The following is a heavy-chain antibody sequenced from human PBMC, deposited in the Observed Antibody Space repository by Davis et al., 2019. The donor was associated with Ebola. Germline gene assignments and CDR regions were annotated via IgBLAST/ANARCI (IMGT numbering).Heavy chain of an antibody. J-gene: IGHJ4*02. CDR2: IRSQANSYAT. D-gene: IGHD4-17*01. CDR3: TTTTVTTGSDY. V-gene: IGHV3-73*01. Sequence: GESLKISCAASGFTFSGSAMHWVRQASGKGLEWVGRIRSQANSYATAYAASVKGRFTISRDDSKNTAYLQMNSLKTEDTAVYYCTTTTVTTGSDYWGQGTLVTVSS. CDR1: GFTFSGSA.